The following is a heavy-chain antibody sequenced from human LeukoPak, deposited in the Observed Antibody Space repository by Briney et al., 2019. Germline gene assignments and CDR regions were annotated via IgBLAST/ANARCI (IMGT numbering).Heavy chain of an antibody. Sequence: SETLSLTCTVSGGSVSSGSYYWSWIRQPPGKGLEWIGYIYYSGSTNYNPSLKSRVTISVDTSKNQFSLKLSSVTAADTAVFYCARINYYGNSAFDYWGQGTLVTVSS. CDR2: IYYSGST. CDR1: GGSVSSGSYY. J-gene: IGHJ4*02. CDR3: ARINYYGNSAFDY. V-gene: IGHV4-61*01. D-gene: IGHD3-22*01.